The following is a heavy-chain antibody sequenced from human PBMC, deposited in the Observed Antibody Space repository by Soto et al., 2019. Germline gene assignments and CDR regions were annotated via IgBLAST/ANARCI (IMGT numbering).Heavy chain of an antibody. CDR1: GFTFSNYG. V-gene: IGHV3-23*01. J-gene: IGHJ3*02. Sequence: EVQLLESGGGLVQPGGSLRLSCAASGFTFSNYGMTWVRQAPGKGLECVSGLSGSGGSTYYADSVKGRLTISRDNSKNTLYLQMNSLRAEDTAVYYCAKVGVPGLGAFDIWGQGTMVTVSS. D-gene: IGHD6-19*01. CDR3: AKVGVPGLGAFDI. CDR2: LSGSGGST.